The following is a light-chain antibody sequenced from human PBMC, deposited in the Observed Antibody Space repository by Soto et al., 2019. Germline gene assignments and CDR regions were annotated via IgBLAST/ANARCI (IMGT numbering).Light chain of an antibody. CDR2: GAS. CDR1: QSVSSNY. Sequence: EIVLTQSPGTLPLSPGERATLSCRASQSVSSNYLVWYQQKPGQAPRPLIYGASSRATGIPDWFSGSGSGTDFTLTISRLEPEDFAVYYCQQYAISPFTFGQGTKLEIK. J-gene: IGKJ2*01. V-gene: IGKV3-20*01. CDR3: QQYAISPFT.